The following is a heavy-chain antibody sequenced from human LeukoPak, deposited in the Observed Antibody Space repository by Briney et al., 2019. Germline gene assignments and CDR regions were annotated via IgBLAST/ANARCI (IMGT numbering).Heavy chain of an antibody. CDR2: IKQGGSEK. Sequence: PGGSLRLSCVASEFTFSNSWMSWVRQAPGKGLEWVANIKQGGSEKYYVDSVKGRFTISRDNAKNSLYLQMNSLRAEDTAVYYCARERKDIQLWPRGHDYYYMDVWGKGTTVTISS. D-gene: IGHD5-18*01. CDR1: EFTFSNSW. CDR3: ARERKDIQLWPRGHDYYYMDV. V-gene: IGHV3-7*01. J-gene: IGHJ6*03.